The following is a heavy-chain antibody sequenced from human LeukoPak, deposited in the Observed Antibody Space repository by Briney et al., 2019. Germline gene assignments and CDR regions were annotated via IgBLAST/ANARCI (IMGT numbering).Heavy chain of an antibody. J-gene: IGHJ3*02. CDR2: IWYDGSNK. Sequence: GGSLRLSCAASGFTFSSYGMHWVRQAPGKGLEGVAVIWYDGSNKYYADSVKGRFTISRDNSKHTLYLQMNSLRAEDTAVYYCARDAYYDFWSGYYSHDAFDIWGQGTMVTVSS. D-gene: IGHD3-3*01. V-gene: IGHV3-33*01. CDR1: GFTFSSYG. CDR3: ARDAYYDFWSGYYSHDAFDI.